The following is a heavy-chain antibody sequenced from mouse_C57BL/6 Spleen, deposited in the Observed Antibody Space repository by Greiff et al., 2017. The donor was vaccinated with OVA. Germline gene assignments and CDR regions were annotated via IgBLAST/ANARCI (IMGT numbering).Heavy chain of an antibody. D-gene: IGHD2-5*01. V-gene: IGHV7-3*01. CDR3: ARSNGIFDY. CDR2: IRNKANGYTT. J-gene: IGHJ2*01. CDR1: GFTFTDYY. Sequence: EVKLVESGGGLVQPGGSLSLSCAASGFTFTDYYMSWVRQPPGKALEWLGFIRNKANGYTTEYSASVKGRFTISRDNSQSILYLQMNALGAEDSATYYCARSNGIFDYWGQGTTLTVSS.